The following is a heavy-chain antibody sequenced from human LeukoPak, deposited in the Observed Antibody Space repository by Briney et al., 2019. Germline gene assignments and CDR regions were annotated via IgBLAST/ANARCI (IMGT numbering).Heavy chain of an antibody. CDR2: ISSYGDI. Sequence: GGSLRLSCAASGFTFSTYSMDWVRQAPGKGLEWVASISSYGDIYYADSVKGRFTISRDNAKNSLYLQMNSLRAEDTAVYYCATSSSWDHDAFDIWGQGTMVTVSS. V-gene: IGHV3-21*01. J-gene: IGHJ3*02. CDR3: ATSSSWDHDAFDI. CDR1: GFTFSTYS. D-gene: IGHD6-6*01.